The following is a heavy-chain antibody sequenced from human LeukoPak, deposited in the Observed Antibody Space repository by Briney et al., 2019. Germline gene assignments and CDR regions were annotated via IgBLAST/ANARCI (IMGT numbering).Heavy chain of an antibody. J-gene: IGHJ4*02. Sequence: GGSLRLSCVASGITFSNYAVSWVRQAPEKGLDWVSVISGSAHKIRYADSVKGRFTISRDNSENIVYLQMNNLRAEDTAVYYCAKDRLPDGVWPLDYWGQGTLVTVSS. D-gene: IGHD2-8*02. CDR3: AKDRLPDGVWPLDY. CDR2: ISGSAHKI. V-gene: IGHV3-23*01. CDR1: GITFSNYA.